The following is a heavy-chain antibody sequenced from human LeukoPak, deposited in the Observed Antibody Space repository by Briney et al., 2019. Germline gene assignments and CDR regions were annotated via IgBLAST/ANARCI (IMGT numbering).Heavy chain of an antibody. J-gene: IGHJ6*02. CDR1: EFTFGRYA. CDR2: ISGGGLSI. CDR3: VKGGLTALYYGMDV. V-gene: IGHV3-23*01. Sequence: GGSLRLSCAASEFTFGRYAMNWVRQVPGKGLEWVSSISGGGLSIYYADSAKGRFTISRDNSTNTLYLQMNSLRVEDTAVYFCVKGGLTALYYGMDVWGQGTTVTVSS. D-gene: IGHD1-26*01.